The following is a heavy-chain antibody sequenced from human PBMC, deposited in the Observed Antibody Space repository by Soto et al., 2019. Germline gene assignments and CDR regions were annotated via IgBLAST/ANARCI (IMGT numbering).Heavy chain of an antibody. J-gene: IGHJ6*02. V-gene: IGHV4-4*07. CDR2: VYTSETT. D-gene: IGHD6-13*01. Sequence: QVQLQESGPGLVKPSETLSLTCTVSGGSMSGYYWSWIRQSAGKGLEWIGRVYTSETTYYNPSFKSRVTMSLDTSKNQFSLNLYSLTAADTAVYYCAGNIAAAGRRYYGMDVWGQGTTVTVSS. CDR3: AGNIAAAGRRYYGMDV. CDR1: GGSMSGYY.